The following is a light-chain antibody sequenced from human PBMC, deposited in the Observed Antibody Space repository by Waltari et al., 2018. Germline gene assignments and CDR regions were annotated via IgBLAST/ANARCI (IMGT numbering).Light chain of an antibody. Sequence: EIVLTQSPGTLSLSPGERATLSCRASQSIGRYLAWYQQKPDQAPRLLIYGASSRATGLPGRFSGSGSGTDFSLTISRLEPEDFAVYYCQNHERLPATFGQGTKVEIK. V-gene: IGKV3-20*01. CDR2: GAS. CDR3: QNHERLPAT. J-gene: IGKJ1*01. CDR1: QSIGRY.